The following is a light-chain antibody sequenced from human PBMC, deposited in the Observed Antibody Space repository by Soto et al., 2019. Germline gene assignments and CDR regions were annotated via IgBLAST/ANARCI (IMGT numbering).Light chain of an antibody. J-gene: IGKJ1*01. V-gene: IGKV1-39*01. CDR1: QSISSY. CDR2: AAS. Sequence: DIQMTQSPSSLSASVGDRVTITFRASQSISSYLNWYQQKPGKAPKLLIYAASSLQSGVPSRFSGSGSGTDFTLTISSLQPEDFATYYCQQSYSTPKFGQGTKV. CDR3: QQSYSTPK.